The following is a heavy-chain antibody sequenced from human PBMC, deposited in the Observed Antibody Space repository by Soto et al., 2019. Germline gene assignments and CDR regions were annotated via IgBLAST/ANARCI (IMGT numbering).Heavy chain of an antibody. CDR3: AKDRRAGGNSAFYFDF. CDR1: GFKFSNYA. D-gene: IGHD3-16*01. V-gene: IGHV3-23*01. CDR2: ISATGGGT. Sequence: GGSLRLCCAASGFKFSNYAMSWVRQAPGKGLEWVSLISATGGGTYYADSVKGRFTISRDNSHNTLYLQVHSLTAEDTAVYYCAKDRRAGGNSAFYFDFWGQGAQVTVSS. J-gene: IGHJ4*02.